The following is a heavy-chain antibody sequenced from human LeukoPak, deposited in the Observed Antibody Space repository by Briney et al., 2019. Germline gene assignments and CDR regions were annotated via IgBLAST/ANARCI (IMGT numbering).Heavy chain of an antibody. CDR3: ARGRGYGGSSYYFDY. CDR2: INHSGST. V-gene: IGHV4-34*01. CDR1: GGSFSGYY. J-gene: IGHJ4*02. Sequence: SETLSLTCAVYGGSFSGYYWSWIRQPPGKGLEWIGEINHSGSTNYNPSLKSRVSISVDTSKNQFSLELSCVTGADTAVYYCARGRGYGGSSYYFDYWGQGTLVTVSS. D-gene: IGHD4-23*01.